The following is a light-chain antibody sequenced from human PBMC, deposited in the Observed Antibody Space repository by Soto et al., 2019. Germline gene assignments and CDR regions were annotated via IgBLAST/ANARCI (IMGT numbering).Light chain of an antibody. CDR2: SNN. V-gene: IGLV1-44*01. CDR3: GAWDDSLTGYV. CDR1: SSNIGHNS. Sequence: QSVLTQPPSASGTPGQRVAISCSGGSSNIGHNSVNWYQQLPGTAPKLLIYSNNQRPSGVPDRFSGSKSGTSASLAISGFQSEDEADYYCGAWDDSLTGYVFGTGTKGTVL. J-gene: IGLJ1*01.